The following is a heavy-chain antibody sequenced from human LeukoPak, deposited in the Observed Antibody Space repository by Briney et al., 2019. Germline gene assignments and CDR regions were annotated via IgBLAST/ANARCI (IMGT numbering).Heavy chain of an antibody. CDR1: GFTFSSYA. CDR2: ITYSRIST. CDR3: AKVLDSSGWYFDY. D-gene: IGHD6-19*01. Sequence: GGSLRLSCATSGFTFSSYAMSWVRQAPGKGLEWVSAITYSRISTYYADSVKGRFTISRDNSKNTLYLQMNSLRAEDTAVYYCAKVLDSSGWYFDYWGQGTLVTVSS. J-gene: IGHJ4*02. V-gene: IGHV3-23*01.